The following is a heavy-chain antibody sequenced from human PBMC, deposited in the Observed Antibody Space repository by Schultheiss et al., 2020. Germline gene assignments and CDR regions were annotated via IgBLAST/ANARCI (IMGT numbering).Heavy chain of an antibody. CDR2: INHSGST. V-gene: IGHV4-34*01. CDR1: GGSISSYY. J-gene: IGHJ6*03. D-gene: IGHD3-3*01. CDR3: ARRVTIFGVVTHYYYYYMDV. Sequence: SETLSLTCTVSGGSISSYYWSWIRQPPGKGLEWIGEINHSGSTNYNPSLKSRVTISVDTSKNQFSLKLSSVTAADTAVYYCARRVTIFGVVTHYYYYYMDVWGKGTTVTVSS.